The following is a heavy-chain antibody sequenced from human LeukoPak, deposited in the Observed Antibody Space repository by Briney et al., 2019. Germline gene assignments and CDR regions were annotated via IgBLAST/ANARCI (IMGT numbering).Heavy chain of an antibody. CDR3: VRGCPGGYSSSWYYYFDY. D-gene: IGHD6-13*01. Sequence: SETLSLTCAVYGGSFSGYYWSWIRQPPGKGLEWIGEINHSGSTNYNPSLKSRVTISVDTSKNQFSLKLNSVTAADTAVYYCVRGCPGGYSSSWYYYFDYWGQGTLVTVSS. J-gene: IGHJ4*02. CDR2: INHSGST. V-gene: IGHV4-34*01. CDR1: GGSFSGYY.